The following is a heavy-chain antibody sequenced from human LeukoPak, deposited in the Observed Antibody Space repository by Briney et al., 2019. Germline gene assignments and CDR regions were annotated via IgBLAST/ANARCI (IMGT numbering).Heavy chain of an antibody. CDR1: GGSISSGSYY. Sequence: SETLSLTCTVSGGSISSGSYYWSWIRQPAGKGLEWIGRIYTSGSTNYNPSLKSRVTISVDTSKNQFSLKLSSVTAADTAVYYCARDRATLDYWGQGTLVTVSS. D-gene: IGHD1-26*01. CDR2: IYTSGST. CDR3: ARDRATLDY. V-gene: IGHV4-61*02. J-gene: IGHJ4*02.